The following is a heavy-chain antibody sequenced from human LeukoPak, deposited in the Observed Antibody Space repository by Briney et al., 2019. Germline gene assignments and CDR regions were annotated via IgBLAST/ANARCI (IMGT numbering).Heavy chain of an antibody. Sequence: GASVKVSCKASGYTFTSYGISWVRQAPGQGLEWMGWISAYNGNTNYAQKLQGRVTMTRNTSISTAYMELSSLRSEDTAVYYCAREAVPAANWGQGTLVTVSS. CDR1: GYTFTSYG. CDR2: ISAYNGNT. D-gene: IGHD2-2*01. CDR3: AREAVPAAN. J-gene: IGHJ4*02. V-gene: IGHV1-18*01.